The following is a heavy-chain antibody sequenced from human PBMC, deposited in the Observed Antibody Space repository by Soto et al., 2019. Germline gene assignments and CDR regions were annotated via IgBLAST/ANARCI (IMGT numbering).Heavy chain of an antibody. V-gene: IGHV4-59*01. Sequence: ETLSLTCTVSGDSITTYHWSWIRQPPGKGLEFIGYIDYSARTDYNPSLRGRVTISLDTPNKHFSLKLSSVTAADTAVYYCTRNWFSVAGRYYFDYWGHGTLVTVSS. J-gene: IGHJ4*01. CDR1: GDSITTYH. CDR2: IDYSART. D-gene: IGHD6-19*01. CDR3: TRNWFSVAGRYYFDY.